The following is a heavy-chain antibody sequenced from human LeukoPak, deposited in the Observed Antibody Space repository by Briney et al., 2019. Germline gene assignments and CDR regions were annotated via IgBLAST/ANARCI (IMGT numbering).Heavy chain of an antibody. Sequence: SETLSLACTVSGGSISSYYWSWIRQPPGKGLEWIGYIYYSGSTNYNPSLKSRVTISVDTSKNQFSLKLSSVTAADTAVYYCARGGYSYGSYYFDYWGQGTLVTVSS. CDR2: IYYSGST. J-gene: IGHJ4*02. V-gene: IGHV4-59*01. CDR1: GGSISSYY. D-gene: IGHD5-18*01. CDR3: ARGGYSYGSYYFDY.